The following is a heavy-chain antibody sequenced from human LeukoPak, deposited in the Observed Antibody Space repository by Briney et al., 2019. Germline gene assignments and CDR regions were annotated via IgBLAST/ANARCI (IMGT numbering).Heavy chain of an antibody. D-gene: IGHD6-6*01. CDR2: IYYSGST. Sequence: SETLSLTCTVSGGSISSSSYYWGWIRQPPGKGLEWIGSIYYSGSTYYNPSLKSRVTISVDTSKNQFSLKLSSVTAADTAVYYCARGEAARRGLSPKRGYYFDYWGQGTLVTVSS. CDR3: ARGEAARRGLSPKRGYYFDY. V-gene: IGHV4-39*07. J-gene: IGHJ4*02. CDR1: GGSISSSSYY.